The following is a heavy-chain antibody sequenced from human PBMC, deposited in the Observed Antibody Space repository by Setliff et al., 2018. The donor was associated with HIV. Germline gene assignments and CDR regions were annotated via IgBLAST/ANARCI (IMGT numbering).Heavy chain of an antibody. Sequence: RLSCSASGFLFNRNSLNWVRQVPGRGPEWVASISNSSRYYWVKARYGDSVRGRFTISGDYAKNSVYLQMNSLRVEDSAVYYCAREVLRGGDDAFGLWGQGTPVTVSS. D-gene: IGHD3-10*01. CDR3: AREVLRGGDDAFGL. CDR2: ISNSSRYY. J-gene: IGHJ1*01. CDR1: GFLFNRNS. V-gene: IGHV3-21*01.